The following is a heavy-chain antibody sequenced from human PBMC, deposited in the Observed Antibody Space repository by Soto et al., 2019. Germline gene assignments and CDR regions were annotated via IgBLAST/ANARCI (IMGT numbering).Heavy chain of an antibody. CDR3: AGSSGGVYGIIIEGTNWFAP. J-gene: IGHJ5*02. CDR1: GFTFSSSA. V-gene: IGHV1-58*01. D-gene: IGHD3-16*01. Sequence: WASVKVSCKASGFTFSSSAVQWVRQARGQRLEWIGKIVVGSGSTRFAQKFQGRVTMTRDTSTSTVYMELRGLTSEDTAVYYCAGSSGGVYGIIIEGTNWFAPWGQGTLVTVSS. CDR2: IVVGSGST.